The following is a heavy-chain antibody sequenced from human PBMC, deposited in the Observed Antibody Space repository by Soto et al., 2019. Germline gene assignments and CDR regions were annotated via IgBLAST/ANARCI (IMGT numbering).Heavy chain of an antibody. Sequence: QVQLQESGPGLVKPSQTLSLTCTVSGGSISSGDYYWSWNRQPPGKGLEWIGHIYYSGSTYYNPSLESRVTISVDTSKNHFSLKLRSLTAADTAVYYCARADQPLSYYGMDVWGQGTTVTVSS. V-gene: IGHV4-30-4*01. CDR3: ARADQPLSYYGMDV. CDR1: GGSISSGDYY. J-gene: IGHJ6*02. CDR2: IYYSGST.